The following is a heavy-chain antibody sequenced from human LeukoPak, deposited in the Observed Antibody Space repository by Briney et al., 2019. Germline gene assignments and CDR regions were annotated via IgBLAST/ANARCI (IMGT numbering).Heavy chain of an antibody. CDR2: INHSGST. CDR1: GGSFSGYY. Sequence: SETLSLTCAVYGGSFSGYYWSWIRQPPGKGLEWIGEINHSGSTNYNPSLKSRVTISVDTSKNQFSLKLSSVTAADTAVYFCARVTGSSWYYSYYMDVWGKGTTVTVSS. J-gene: IGHJ6*03. V-gene: IGHV4-34*01. D-gene: IGHD6-13*01. CDR3: ARVTGSSWYYSYYMDV.